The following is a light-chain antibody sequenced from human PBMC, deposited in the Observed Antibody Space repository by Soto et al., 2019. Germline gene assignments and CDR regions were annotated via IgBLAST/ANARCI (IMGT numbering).Light chain of an antibody. Sequence: QSVLTQPASVSGSPGQSITISCTGTSSDIGDYKYVSWYQQNPGKAPKLMIYEVSNRPSGVSSRFSGSKSGNTASLTISGLQAEDEADYYCSSYASSTALVFGGGTKVTVL. CDR2: EVS. CDR1: SSDIGDYKY. V-gene: IGLV2-14*01. CDR3: SSYASSTALV. J-gene: IGLJ2*01.